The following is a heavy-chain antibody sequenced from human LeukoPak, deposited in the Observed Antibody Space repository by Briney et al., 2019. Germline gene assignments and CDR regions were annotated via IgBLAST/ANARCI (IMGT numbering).Heavy chain of an antibody. D-gene: IGHD6-13*01. J-gene: IGHJ4*02. CDR2: IKTKTNTYAT. CDR1: GFTFSDSA. CDR3: TIEYSSSWYLDY. V-gene: IGHV3-73*01. Sequence: GASLKLSCAASGFTFSDSAIHWVRQASRKGLEWVGRIKTKTNTYATAYAASVKGRFTISRDDAKDTAYLQMNSLKSEDTAVYYCTIEYSSSWYLDYWGQGTLVT.